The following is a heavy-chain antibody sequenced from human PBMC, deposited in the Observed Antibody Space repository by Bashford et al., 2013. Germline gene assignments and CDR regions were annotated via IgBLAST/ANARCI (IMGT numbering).Heavy chain of an antibody. CDR3: AKDLWNVLIIPGPTDF. J-gene: IGHJ4*02. V-gene: IGHV3-30*18. CDR2: ISYDGNKK. Sequence: VRQAPGKGLEWVAVISYDGNKKYYADSVQGRFTISRDNSKNTAYLQMNSLRGEDTALYYCAKDLWNVLIIPGPTDFWGQGTLVTVSS. D-gene: IGHD1-1*01.